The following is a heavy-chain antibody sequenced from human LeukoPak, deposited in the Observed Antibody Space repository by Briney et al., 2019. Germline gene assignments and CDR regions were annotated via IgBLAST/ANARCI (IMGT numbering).Heavy chain of an antibody. D-gene: IGHD6-19*01. CDR3: ASTRNLYIAVAGT. CDR1: GYTFTSYG. CDR2: ISAYNGNT. Sequence: ASVKVSCKASGYTFTSYGISWVRQAPGQGLEWMGWISAYNGNTNYAQKFQGRVTMTRDTSISTAYMELSRLRSDDTAVYYCASTRNLYIAVAGTWGQGTLVTVSS. V-gene: IGHV1-18*01. J-gene: IGHJ5*02.